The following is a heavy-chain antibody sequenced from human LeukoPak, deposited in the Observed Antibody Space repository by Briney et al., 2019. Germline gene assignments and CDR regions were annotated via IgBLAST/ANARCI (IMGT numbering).Heavy chain of an antibody. J-gene: IGHJ4*02. V-gene: IGHV3-23*01. CDR1: RFTFNTYA. Sequence: GGSLRLSCAASRFTFNTYAMSWVRQAPGKGLEWVSAISGSGGSTYYADSVKGRFTISRDNSKNTVYLQMNSLRAEDTAVYYRARGETSSYDYWGQGTLVTVSS. CDR2: ISGSGGST. D-gene: IGHD2-2*01. CDR3: ARGETSSYDY.